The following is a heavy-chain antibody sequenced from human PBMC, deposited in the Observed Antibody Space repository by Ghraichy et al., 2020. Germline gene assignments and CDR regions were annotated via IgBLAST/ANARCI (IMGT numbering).Heavy chain of an antibody. D-gene: IGHD3-22*01. CDR3: ARLHTYYYDSSGRGTFDY. Sequence: SVKVSCKASGGTFSSYAISWVRQAPGQGLEWMGRIIPILGIANYAQKFQGRVTITADKSTSTAYMELSSLRSEDTAVYYCARLHTYYYDSSGRGTFDYWGQGTLVTVSS. CDR2: IIPILGIA. V-gene: IGHV1-69*04. J-gene: IGHJ4*02. CDR1: GGTFSSYA.